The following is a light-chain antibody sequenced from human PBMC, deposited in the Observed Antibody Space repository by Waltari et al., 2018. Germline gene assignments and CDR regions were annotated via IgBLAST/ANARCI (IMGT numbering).Light chain of an antibody. CDR3: SSYMDTTSLEL. CDR1: SSDIGSYNY. Sequence: QSALTQPASVSGSPGQSITISCTGTSSDIGSYNYVSWYQQHPGKAPKLIIFDVTNRPSGVSNRFSGSKSGNTASLIISGLQGEYDADYYCSSYMDTTSLELFGGGTSLTVL. J-gene: IGLJ2*01. V-gene: IGLV2-14*03. CDR2: DVT.